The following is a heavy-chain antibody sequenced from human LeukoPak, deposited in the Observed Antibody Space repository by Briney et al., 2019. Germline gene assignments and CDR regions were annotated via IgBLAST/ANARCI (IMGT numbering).Heavy chain of an antibody. CDR3: ARVMITFGGVNFDY. J-gene: IGHJ4*02. Sequence: SETLSLTCAVYGGSFSGYYWSWIRQPPGKGLEWIGEINHSGSTNYNPSLKSRVTISVDTSKNQFSLKLSSVTAADTAVYYCARVMITFGGVNFDYWGQGTLVTVSS. CDR2: INHSGST. V-gene: IGHV4-34*01. D-gene: IGHD3-16*01. CDR1: GGSFSGYY.